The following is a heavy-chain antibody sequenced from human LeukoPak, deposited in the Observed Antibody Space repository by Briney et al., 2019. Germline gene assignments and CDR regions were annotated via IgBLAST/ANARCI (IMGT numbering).Heavy chain of an antibody. CDR1: GGSISSGSYY. J-gene: IGHJ4*02. Sequence: SQTLSLTCTVSGGSISSGSYYWSWTRQPAGKGLEWIGRIYTSGSTNYNPSLKSRVTISVDTSKNQFSLKLSSVTAADTAVYYCAREIRAVAGKLRGQYFDYWGQGTLVTVSS. D-gene: IGHD6-19*01. CDR2: IYTSGST. CDR3: AREIRAVAGKLRGQYFDY. V-gene: IGHV4-61*02.